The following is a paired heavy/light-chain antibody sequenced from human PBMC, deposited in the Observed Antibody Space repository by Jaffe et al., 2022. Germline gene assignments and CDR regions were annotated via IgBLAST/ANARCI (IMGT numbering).Heavy chain of an antibody. CDR1: GGSVSSGSYY. J-gene: IGHJ3*02. CDR3: AREGYCSGGSCYSITYLDAFDI. CDR2: IYYSGST. Sequence: QVQLQESGPGLVKPSETLSLTCTVSGGSVSSGSYYWSWIRQPPGKGLEWIGYIYYSGSTNYNPSLKSRVTISVDTSKNQFSLKLSSVTAADTAVYYCAREGYCSGGSCYSITYLDAFDIWGQGTMVTVSS. D-gene: IGHD2-15*01. V-gene: IGHV4-61*01.
Light chain of an antibody. V-gene: IGLV1-51*01. J-gene: IGLJ3*02. CDR3: GTWDSSLSADWV. Sequence: QSVLTQPPSVSAAPGQKVTISCSGSSSNIGNNYVSWYQQLPGTAPKLLIYDNNKRPSGIPDRFSGSKSGTSATLGITGLQTGDEADYYCGTWDSSLSADWVFGGGTKLTVL. CDR1: SSNIGNNY. CDR2: DNN.